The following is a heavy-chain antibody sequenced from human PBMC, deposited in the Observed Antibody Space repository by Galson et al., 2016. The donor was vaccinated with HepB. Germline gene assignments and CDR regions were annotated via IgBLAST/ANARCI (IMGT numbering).Heavy chain of an antibody. J-gene: IGHJ4*02. CDR2: IYYSGST. D-gene: IGHD3-10*01. CDR3: ARDRPVRGAAVGTFGD. Sequence: TLSLTCTVSGASINTGGYYWTWIRQHPGKGLEWLGYIYYSGSTYYNPSLKSRITISLDTSKNQLSLNLTSVTAADAALYYCARDRPVRGAAVGTFGDGGQGTLVTVSS. CDR1: GASINTGGYY. V-gene: IGHV4-31*03.